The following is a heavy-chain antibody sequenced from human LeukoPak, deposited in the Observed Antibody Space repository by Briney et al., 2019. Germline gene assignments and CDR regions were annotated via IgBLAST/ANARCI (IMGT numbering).Heavy chain of an antibody. CDR3: ARSTSSEYDIYHFDY. Sequence: GGSLRLSCAASGFTFSSCGMHGVRQAPGKGLEWVAVIWYDGNNKYYADSVKGRFTISRDNSKNTLYLQMNSLRAEDTAVYYCARSTSSEYDIYHFDYWGQGTLVTVSS. V-gene: IGHV3-33*01. CDR2: IWYDGNNK. J-gene: IGHJ4*02. D-gene: IGHD3-9*01. CDR1: GFTFSSCG.